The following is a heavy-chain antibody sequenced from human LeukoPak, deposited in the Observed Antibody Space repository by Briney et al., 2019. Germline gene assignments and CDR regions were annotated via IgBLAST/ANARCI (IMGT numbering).Heavy chain of an antibody. CDR3: ARGRGVVVTRSDY. Sequence: PSETLSLTCAVYGGSFSGYYWSWIRQPPGKGLEWVGEINHSGSTNYNPSLKSRVTISVDTSKNQFSLKLSSVTAADTAVYYCARGRGVVVTRSDYWGQGTLVTVSS. D-gene: IGHD3-22*01. CDR1: GGSFSGYY. CDR2: INHSGST. V-gene: IGHV4-34*01. J-gene: IGHJ4*02.